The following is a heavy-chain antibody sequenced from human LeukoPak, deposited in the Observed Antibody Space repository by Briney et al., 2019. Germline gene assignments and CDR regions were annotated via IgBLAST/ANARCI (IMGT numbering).Heavy chain of an antibody. Sequence: SETLSLTCIVSGDSISSGSYYWTWIRQPPGKGLEWIGSIYHSGSTYYNPSLKSRVTISVDTSKNQFSLKLSSVTAADTAVYYCARSHYGDYVPPVWDYWGQGTLVTVSS. J-gene: IGHJ4*02. CDR3: ARSHYGDYVPPVWDY. D-gene: IGHD4-17*01. CDR2: IYHSGST. CDR1: GDSISSGSYY. V-gene: IGHV4-39*07.